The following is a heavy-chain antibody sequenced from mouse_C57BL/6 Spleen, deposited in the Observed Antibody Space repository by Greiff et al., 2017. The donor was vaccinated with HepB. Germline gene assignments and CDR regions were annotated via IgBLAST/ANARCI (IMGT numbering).Heavy chain of an antibody. CDR2: INPNNGGT. J-gene: IGHJ2*01. V-gene: IGHV1-18*01. Sequence: EVQLQHSGPELVKPGASVKIPCKASGYTFTDYNMDWVKQSHGKSLEWIGDINPNNGGTIYNQKFKGKATLTVDKSSSTAYMELRSLTSEDTAVYYCARPKLGRNYFDYWGQGTTLTVSS. D-gene: IGHD4-1*01. CDR1: GYTFTDYN. CDR3: ARPKLGRNYFDY.